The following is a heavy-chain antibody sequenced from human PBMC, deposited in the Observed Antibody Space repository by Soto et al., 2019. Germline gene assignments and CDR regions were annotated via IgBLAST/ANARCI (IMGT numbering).Heavy chain of an antibody. D-gene: IGHD2-21*01. CDR1: EFTFNNYA. V-gene: IGHV3-23*01. CDR2: ISADGAGT. Sequence: GGSLRLSCTGSEFTFNNYAMSWVRQAPGKGLEWVSAISADGAGTYYAESVKGPFPISRDNSKNTVYLQMHHLRAEDTAVYYCAKCAVLLTTSGGWCNWLDPWGQGTLVTVSS. CDR3: AKCAVLLTTSGGWCNWLDP. J-gene: IGHJ5*02.